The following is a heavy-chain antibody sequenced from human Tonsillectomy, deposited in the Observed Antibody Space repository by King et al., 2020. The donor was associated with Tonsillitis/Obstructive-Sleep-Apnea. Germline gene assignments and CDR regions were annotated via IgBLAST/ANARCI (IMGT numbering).Heavy chain of an antibody. CDR1: GFTFSTYA. V-gene: IGHV3-23*04. Sequence: VQLVESGGLLLQPGGYLRLSCAASGFTFSTYAMSWVRQAPGKGLEWVSSISGSGATTYYADSVKGRFTISRENSKNTLYLQMNTLRAEDTAIYYCAKISSCQFLRYLDYWGQGTLVTVYS. D-gene: IGHD2/OR15-2a*01. CDR3: AKISSCQFLRYLDY. CDR2: ISGSGATT. J-gene: IGHJ4*02.